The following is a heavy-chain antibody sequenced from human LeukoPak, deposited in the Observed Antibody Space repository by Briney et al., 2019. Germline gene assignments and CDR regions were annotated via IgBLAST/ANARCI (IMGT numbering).Heavy chain of an antibody. D-gene: IGHD1-1*01. CDR2: INHSGST. J-gene: IGHJ4*02. CDR1: GGSFSGYY. V-gene: IGHV4-34*01. Sequence: SETLSLTCAVYGGSFSGYYWSWIRQPPGKGLEWIGEINHSGSTNYNPSLKSRVTISVDTSKNQFSLKLSSVTAAVTAVYYCARGPKARNDFGYWGQGTLVTVSS. CDR3: ARGPKARNDFGY.